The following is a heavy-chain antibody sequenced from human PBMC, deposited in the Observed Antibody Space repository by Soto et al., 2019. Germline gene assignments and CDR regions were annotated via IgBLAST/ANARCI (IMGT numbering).Heavy chain of an antibody. Sequence: HLVESGGDLVKPGGSLRLSCAASGFMFSSAWMSWVRQAPGKGLEWVGRIKSKRDGGTTDYAPPVKGRFVISRDDSTNTLYLQMNSLKTDDTALYYCVEGWNDFWGQGTLVAVSS. CDR1: GFMFSSAW. V-gene: IGHV3-15*01. CDR2: IKSKRDGGTT. J-gene: IGHJ4*02. D-gene: IGHD1-1*01. CDR3: VEGWNDF.